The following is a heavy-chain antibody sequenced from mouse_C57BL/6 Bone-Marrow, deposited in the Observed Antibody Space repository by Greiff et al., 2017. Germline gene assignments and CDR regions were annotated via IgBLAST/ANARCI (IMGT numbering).Heavy chain of an antibody. CDR2: IDPENGDT. V-gene: IGHV14-4*01. CDR3: TTGRVDV. CDR1: GFNIKDDY. Sequence: EVQLQESGAELVRPGASVKLSCTASGFNIKDDYLHWVKQRPEPGLEWIGWIDPENGDTEYASKFQGKATITADTSSNTAYLQLSSLTSEDTAVYYCTTGRVDVWGTGTTVTVSS. J-gene: IGHJ1*03.